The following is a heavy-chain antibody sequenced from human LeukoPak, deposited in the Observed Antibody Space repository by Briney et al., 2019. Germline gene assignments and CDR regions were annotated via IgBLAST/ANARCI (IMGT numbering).Heavy chain of an antibody. Sequence: ASVKVSCKASGGTFSSYAISWVRQAPGQGLEWMGKIIPILGIANYAQKFQGRVTITADKSTSTAYMELSSLRSEDTAVYYCARAGHYDILTGPLLPDYWGQGTLVTVSS. CDR3: ARAGHYDILTGPLLPDY. CDR2: IIPILGIA. D-gene: IGHD3-9*01. CDR1: GGTFSSYA. J-gene: IGHJ4*02. V-gene: IGHV1-69*04.